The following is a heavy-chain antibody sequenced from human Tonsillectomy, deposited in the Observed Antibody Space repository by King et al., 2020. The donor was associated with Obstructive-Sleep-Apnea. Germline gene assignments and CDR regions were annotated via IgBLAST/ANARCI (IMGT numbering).Heavy chain of an antibody. D-gene: IGHD3-16*02. J-gene: IGHJ4*02. CDR3: AKDADYDYVWGSYRGEPVDY. V-gene: IGHV3-23*04. Sequence: VQLVESGGGLVQPGGSLRLSCAASGFTFSNYAMSWVRQAPGKGLEWVSGISGGGSRTYYADSEKGRFTISRDNSRNTLYLQVNSLRAEDTAVYYCAKDADYDYVWGSYRGEPVDYWGQGTLVTVSS. CDR2: ISGGGSRT. CDR1: GFTFSNYA.